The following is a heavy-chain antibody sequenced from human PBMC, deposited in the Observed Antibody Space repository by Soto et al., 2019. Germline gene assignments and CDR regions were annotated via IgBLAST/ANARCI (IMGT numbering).Heavy chain of an antibody. CDR3: AREAEYYYYSSGYGGAFYS. V-gene: IGHV3-20*04. CDR1: GFTFDDYG. J-gene: IGHJ3*02. Sequence: RSGGSLRLSCAASGFTFDDYGMSWVRQAPGKGLEWVSGINWNGGSTGYADSVKGRFTISRDNAKNSLYLQMNSLRAEDTALYYCAREAEYYYYSSGYGGAFYSWGKGTMVPVS. D-gene: IGHD3-22*01. CDR2: INWNGGST.